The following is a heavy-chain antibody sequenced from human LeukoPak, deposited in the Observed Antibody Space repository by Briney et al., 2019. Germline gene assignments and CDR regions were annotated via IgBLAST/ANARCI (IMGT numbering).Heavy chain of an antibody. D-gene: IGHD6-13*01. CDR2: IKQDGSRK. V-gene: IGHV3-7*03. CDR3: AKDEGSSGIAAAGTFDY. Sequence: GGSLRLSCAASGFTLSTYWMSWVRQAPGKGLEWVANIKQDGSRKYYVDSVKGRFTISRDNARNSLYLQMNSLRAEDTAVYYCAKDEGSSGIAAAGTFDYWGQGTLVTVSS. J-gene: IGHJ4*02. CDR1: GFTLSTYW.